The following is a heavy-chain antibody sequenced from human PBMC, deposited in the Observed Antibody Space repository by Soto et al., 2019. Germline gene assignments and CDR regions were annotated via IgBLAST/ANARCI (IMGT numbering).Heavy chain of an antibody. J-gene: IGHJ4*02. CDR3: ASGPTYYGDDDGFDY. D-gene: IGHD4-17*01. V-gene: IGHV3-30-3*01. CDR2: ISYDGSNK. CDR1: GFTFSSYA. Sequence: QVQLVESGGGVVQPGRSLRLSCAASGFTFSSYAMHWVRQAPGKGLEWVAVISYDGSNKYYADSVKGRFTISRDNSKNTLYLQMNSLRAEDRAVYYCASGPTYYGDDDGFDYWGQGTLVTVSS.